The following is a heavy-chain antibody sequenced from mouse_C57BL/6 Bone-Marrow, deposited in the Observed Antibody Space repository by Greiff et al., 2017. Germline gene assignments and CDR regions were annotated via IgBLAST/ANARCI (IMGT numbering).Heavy chain of an antibody. CDR2: IDPEDGET. CDR1: GFNIKDYY. Sequence: VQLQQSGAELVKPGASVKLSCTASGFNIKDYYMHWVKQRTEQGLEWIGRIDPEDGETKYAPKFPGKATITADTSSNTAYLQLSSLTSEDTAVYYCARVWYYAMDYWGQGASVTVSS. V-gene: IGHV14-2*01. J-gene: IGHJ4*01. CDR3: ARVWYYAMDY.